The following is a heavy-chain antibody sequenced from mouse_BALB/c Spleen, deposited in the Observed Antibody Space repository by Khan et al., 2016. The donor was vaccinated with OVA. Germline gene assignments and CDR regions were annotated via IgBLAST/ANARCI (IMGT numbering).Heavy chain of an antibody. CDR3: ANPCYGTHEEYRDIDV. CDR1: GFNIKDTY. Sequence: EVQLQQSGTELVKPGASVKLSCTASGFNIKDTYIHWVKQRPEQGLEWIGNIDLANGFSKNDPKFPGKATITTDTSSNTAYLQLRSLTSEDTAALYDANPCYGTHEEYRDIDVWGEGTTVTVSS. J-gene: IGHJ1*01. CDR2: IDLANGFS. D-gene: IGHD1-1*02. V-gene: IGHV14-3*02.